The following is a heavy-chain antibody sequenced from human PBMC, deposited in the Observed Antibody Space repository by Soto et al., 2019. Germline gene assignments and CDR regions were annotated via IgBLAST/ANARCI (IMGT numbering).Heavy chain of an antibody. CDR3: ARQERKLLYYYDSSGYGDFDY. Sequence: SETLSLTCTVSGGSISSSSYYWGWIRQPPGKGLEWIGSIYYSGSTYYNPSLKSRVTISVDTSKNQFSLKLSSVTAADTAVYYCARQERKLLYYYDSSGYGDFDYWGQGTLVTSPQ. J-gene: IGHJ4*02. V-gene: IGHV4-39*01. D-gene: IGHD3-22*01. CDR1: GGSISSSSYY. CDR2: IYYSGST.